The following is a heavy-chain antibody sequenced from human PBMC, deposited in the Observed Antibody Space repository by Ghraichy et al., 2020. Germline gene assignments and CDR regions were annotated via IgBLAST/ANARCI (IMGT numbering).Heavy chain of an antibody. CDR3: AKDSPSSRWLLFDS. J-gene: IGHJ4*02. CDR2: IDSGGATT. Sequence: GGSLRLSCAASGFTFRVYAMSWVRQAPGKGLEWVSSIDSGGATTHYADSVRGRFTISRDNSKNTLYVQMNSLRAEDTAVYYCAKDSPSSRWLLFDSWGQGTLVTVSS. D-gene: IGHD5-24*01. CDR1: GFTFRVYA. V-gene: IGHV3-23*01.